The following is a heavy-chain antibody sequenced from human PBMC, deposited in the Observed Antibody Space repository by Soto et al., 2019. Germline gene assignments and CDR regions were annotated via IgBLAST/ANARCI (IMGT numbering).Heavy chain of an antibody. D-gene: IGHD3-22*01. Sequence: PSETLSLTCTVSDGSISSSSYYWGWIRQPPGKGLEWIGSIYYSGSTYYNPSLKSRVTISVDTSKNQFSLKLSSVTAADTAVYYCARQERRENYYYCSVLPNWFDPWGQGTLVIVSA. CDR1: DGSISSSSYY. J-gene: IGHJ5*02. V-gene: IGHV4-39*01. CDR2: IYYSGST. CDR3: ARQERRENYYYCSVLPNWFDP.